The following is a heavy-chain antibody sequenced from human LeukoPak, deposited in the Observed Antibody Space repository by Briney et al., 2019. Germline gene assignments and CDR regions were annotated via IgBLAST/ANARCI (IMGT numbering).Heavy chain of an antibody. Sequence: SETLSLTCAVSGYSISSGYYWGWIRQPPGKGLEWIGSIYHSGSTYYNPSLESRVTISVDTSKNQFSLKLSSVTAADTAVYYCARPGGYAFDIWGQGTMVTVSS. J-gene: IGHJ3*02. CDR2: IYHSGST. CDR3: ARPGGYAFDI. CDR1: GYSISSGYY. V-gene: IGHV4-38-2*01. D-gene: IGHD3-10*01.